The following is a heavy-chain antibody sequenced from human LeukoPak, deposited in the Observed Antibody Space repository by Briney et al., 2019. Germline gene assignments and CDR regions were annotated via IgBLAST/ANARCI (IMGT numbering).Heavy chain of an antibody. J-gene: IGHJ4*02. V-gene: IGHV4-30-4*01. CDR3: ARGPNYVWGSYRYFDY. Sequence: SETLSLTCTVSGASISTGDYYWSWIRQPPGKGLEWIEYIYYSGSTHYNPSLKSRVTISVDTSKNQFSLKLSSVTAADTAVYYCARGPNYVWGSYRYFDYWGQGTLVTVSS. CDR1: GASISTGDYY. CDR2: IYYSGST. D-gene: IGHD3-16*02.